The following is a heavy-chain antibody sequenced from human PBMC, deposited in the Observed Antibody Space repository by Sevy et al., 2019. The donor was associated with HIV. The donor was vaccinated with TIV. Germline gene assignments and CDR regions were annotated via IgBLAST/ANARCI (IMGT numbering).Heavy chain of an antibody. Sequence: GGSLRLSCAASGFTFSKYSMSWVRQPPGKGLEWVSTLSFGCGEINYADSVKGRFTISRDNVENSLFLQMNSLRVEDTAVYFCATDLYSHGTYWGQGILVTVSS. CDR2: LSFGCGEI. CDR3: ATDLYSHGTY. V-gene: IGHV3-21*01. D-gene: IGHD5-18*01. CDR1: GFTFSKYS. J-gene: IGHJ4*02.